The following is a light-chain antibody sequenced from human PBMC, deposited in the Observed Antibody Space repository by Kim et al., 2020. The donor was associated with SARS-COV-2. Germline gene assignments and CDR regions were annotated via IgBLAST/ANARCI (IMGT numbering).Light chain of an antibody. J-gene: IGLJ3*02. CDR2: EVS. CDR1: SSDVGSYTL. Sequence: QSLTIPCTGTSSDVGSYTLVPWYQQHPGKAPKLMIYEVSKRPSGVSNRFSGSKSGNTASLTISGLQAEDEADYYCCSYAGSSTWVFGGGTQLTVL. V-gene: IGLV2-23*02. CDR3: CSYAGSSTWV.